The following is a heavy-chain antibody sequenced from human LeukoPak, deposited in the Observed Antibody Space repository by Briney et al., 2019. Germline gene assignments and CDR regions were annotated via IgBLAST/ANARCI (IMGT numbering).Heavy chain of an antibody. Sequence: GESLRISCKGSGYRFTSYWISWVRQMPGKGLEWMGRIDPSDSYTNYSPSFQSHVTISADKSISTAYLQWSSLKASDTAMYYCASPLSGLRGYGMDVWGKGTTVTVSS. V-gene: IGHV5-10-1*01. CDR1: GYRFTSYW. CDR3: ASPLSGLRGYGMDV. D-gene: IGHD2-15*01. J-gene: IGHJ6*04. CDR2: IDPSDSYT.